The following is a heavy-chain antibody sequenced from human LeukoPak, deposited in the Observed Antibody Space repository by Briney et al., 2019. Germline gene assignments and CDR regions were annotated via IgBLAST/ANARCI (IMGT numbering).Heavy chain of an antibody. CDR2: INPDGSRI. D-gene: IGHD1-26*01. V-gene: IGHV3-74*01. CDR1: GFTLSNYW. J-gene: IGHJ4*02. Sequence: PGGSLRLSCAASGFTLSNYWMHWVRQAPGKGPVWVSRINPDGSRIDYAKSVRGRFTISRDSAKNTLYLQMNSLRAEDTAVYYCSRDFVGADDYWGQGTLVTVSS. CDR3: SRDFVGADDY.